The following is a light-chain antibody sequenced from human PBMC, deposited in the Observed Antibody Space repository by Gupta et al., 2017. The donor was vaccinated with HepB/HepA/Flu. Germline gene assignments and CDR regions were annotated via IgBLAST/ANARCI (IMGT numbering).Light chain of an antibody. V-gene: IGLV1-44*01. CDR3: ATWDGRLNAWV. Sequence: QSVLTQPPSASGTPGQRVTMSCSGSISNIGNNPVNWYQQLPGTAPKVLIYSNDQRPSGVPDRFSGSKSGTSTFLAISGLQSEDEADYYCATWDGRLNAWVFGGGTKLTVL. CDR2: SND. J-gene: IGLJ3*02. CDR1: ISNIGNNP.